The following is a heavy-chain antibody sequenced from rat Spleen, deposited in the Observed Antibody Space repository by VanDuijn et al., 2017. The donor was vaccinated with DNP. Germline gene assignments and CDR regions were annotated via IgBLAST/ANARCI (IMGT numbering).Heavy chain of an antibody. Sequence: EVQLVESGGDLVQPGRSLKLSCVASRFTFNSYWMAWIRQVPGKGLEWVASVPSSGGSTYYGDSVKGRFTISRDNTKNALYLQMDSLRSEDTATYYCSTLNYYASLSGYFDYWGQGVMVTVSS. CDR3: STLNYYASLSGYFDY. V-gene: IGHV5-31*01. D-gene: IGHD1-12*01. CDR2: VPSSGGST. J-gene: IGHJ2*01. CDR1: RFTFNSYW.